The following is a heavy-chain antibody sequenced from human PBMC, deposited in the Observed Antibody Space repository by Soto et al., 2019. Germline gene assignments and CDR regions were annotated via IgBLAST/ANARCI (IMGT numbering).Heavy chain of an antibody. CDR2: ISGSGGST. D-gene: IGHD3-22*01. CDR3: AKVYFRVVVINTIFDY. J-gene: IGHJ4*02. CDR1: VFTFSSYA. Sequence: PGGSLRLSCASSVFTFSSYAMSCVRHAPGKGLEWVSAISGSGGSTYYADSVKGRFTISRDNSKNTLYLQMNSLRAEDTAVYYCAKVYFRVVVINTIFDYLGQGTLVIVSS. V-gene: IGHV3-23*01.